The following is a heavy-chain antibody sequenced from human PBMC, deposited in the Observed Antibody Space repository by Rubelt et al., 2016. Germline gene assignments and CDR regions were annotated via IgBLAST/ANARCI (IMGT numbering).Heavy chain of an antibody. CDR1: GGSFSGYY. D-gene: IGHD1-26*01. J-gene: IGHJ4*02. Sequence: QVQLQQWGAGLLKPSETLTLTCAVYGGSFSGYYWSWIRQPPGKGLEWIGEINHSGSTNYNPSLTSRVTISVDTAKNQFSLKLSSVTAADTAVYYCARGGSGGSYYAIDYWGQGTLVTVSS. CDR2: INHSGST. CDR3: ARGGSGGSYYAIDY. V-gene: IGHV4-34*01.